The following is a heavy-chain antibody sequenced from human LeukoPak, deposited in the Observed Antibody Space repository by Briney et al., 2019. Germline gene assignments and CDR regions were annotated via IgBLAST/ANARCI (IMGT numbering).Heavy chain of an antibody. D-gene: IGHD3-3*02. J-gene: IGHJ4*02. CDR3: ARDLFSSFDY. CDR2: IYHSGST. V-gene: IGHV4-4*02. Sequence: SETLSLTCAVSGGSISSSNWWSWVRQPPGKGLEWIGEIYHSGSTNYNPSLRRRVTISVDKSKNQFSLKLSSVTAADTAVYYCARDLFSSFDYWGQGTLVTVSS. CDR1: GGSISSSNW.